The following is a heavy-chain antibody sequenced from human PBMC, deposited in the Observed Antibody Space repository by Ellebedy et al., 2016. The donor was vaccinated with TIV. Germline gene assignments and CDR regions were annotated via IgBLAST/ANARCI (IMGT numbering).Heavy chain of an antibody. CDR3: ARIQAKTPRSGYYYGMDV. V-gene: IGHV3-23*01. CDR1: GFSFTTYS. D-gene: IGHD3-10*01. J-gene: IGHJ6*02. CDR2: ISGPGERT. Sequence: GESLKISCEGSGFSFTTYSINWVRPAPGQGMECVSTISGPGERTDYADFAKGRFTISRDNSKTTVWLQMTSLRVEDTAIYYCARIQAKTPRSGYYYGMDVWGLGTTVTVSS.